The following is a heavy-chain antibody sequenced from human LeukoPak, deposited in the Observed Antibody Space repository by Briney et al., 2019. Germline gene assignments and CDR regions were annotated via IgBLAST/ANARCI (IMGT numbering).Heavy chain of an antibody. D-gene: IGHD3-10*01. CDR2: INHSGST. CDR1: GGSFSGYY. Sequence: PSETLSLTCAVYGGSFSGYYWSWIRQPPGKGLEWIGEINHSGSTNYNPSLKSRVTISVDTSKNQFSLKLSSVTAADTAVYYCARSGGVYYYYYMDVWGKGTTVTDSS. J-gene: IGHJ6*03. V-gene: IGHV4-34*01. CDR3: ARSGGVYYYYYMDV.